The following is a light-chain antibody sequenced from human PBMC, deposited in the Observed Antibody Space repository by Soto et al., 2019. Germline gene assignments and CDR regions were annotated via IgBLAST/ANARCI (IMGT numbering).Light chain of an antibody. CDR1: QSISSY. CDR3: QQSYTSWWT. V-gene: IGKV1-39*01. Sequence: DTQMTQSPSSLSASVGDRVTITCRARQSISSYLNWYQQKPGKAPKLLIYAASSLQSWVPSRFTGSGSGTDFTLTISSLQPEDFATYYCQQSYTSWWTFGQGTKVDI. CDR2: AAS. J-gene: IGKJ1*01.